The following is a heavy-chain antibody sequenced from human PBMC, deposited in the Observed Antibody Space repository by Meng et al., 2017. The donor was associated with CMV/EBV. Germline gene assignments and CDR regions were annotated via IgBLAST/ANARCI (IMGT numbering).Heavy chain of an antibody. CDR2: IYYSGST. D-gene: IGHD3-3*01. Sequence: VQLPASGPGSENPSDLPSPTCTFPGGSISSCYWSCIPQPTGKGLEWIGYIYYSGSTNYNPSLKSRVTISVDTSKNQFSLKLSSVTAADTAVYYCARGYYDFWSGYYGVGYFDYWGQGTLVTVAS. V-gene: IGHV4-59*07. J-gene: IGHJ4*02. CDR1: GGSISSCY. CDR3: ARGYYDFWSGYYGVGYFDY.